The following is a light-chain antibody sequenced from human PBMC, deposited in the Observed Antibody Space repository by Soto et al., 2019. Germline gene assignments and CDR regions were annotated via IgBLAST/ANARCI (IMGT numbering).Light chain of an antibody. CDR1: QSINYW. V-gene: IGKV1-5*01. Sequence: DIRMTQSPSTVSASVGDRVTITCRASQSINYWLAWYQQKPGKAPNLLIYHTSTLESGVPSRFSGSGSGTEFTLTISSLQPDDFATYYCQQGFIFGPGTKVDIK. CDR3: QQGFI. J-gene: IGKJ3*01. CDR2: HTS.